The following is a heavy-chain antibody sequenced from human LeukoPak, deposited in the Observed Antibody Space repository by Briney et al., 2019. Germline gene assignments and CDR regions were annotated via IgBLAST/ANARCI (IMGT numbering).Heavy chain of an antibody. D-gene: IGHD3-10*01. Sequence: GGSLRLSCVGSGFSFSSYAMTWVRQAPGKGLEWVSTITASSDSTFYADSVKGRFTISRDNAKNSLYLQMNSLRAEDTAVYYCASPVLWVREITVDYWGQGILVTVSP. V-gene: IGHV3-23*01. CDR3: ASPVLWVREITVDY. CDR1: GFSFSSYA. CDR2: ITASSDST. J-gene: IGHJ4*02.